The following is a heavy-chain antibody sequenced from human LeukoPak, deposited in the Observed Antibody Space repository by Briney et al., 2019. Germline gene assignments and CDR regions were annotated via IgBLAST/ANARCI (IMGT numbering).Heavy chain of an antibody. D-gene: IGHD6-19*01. CDR1: GFTFSDYY. CDR2: ISSGSSYT. J-gene: IGHJ4*02. Sequence: PGGSLRLSCAASGFTFSDYYMSWIRQAPGKGLEWVSYISSGSSYTNYADSVKGRFTISRDNAKNSLYLQMNSLRAEDTAIYYCTTWASYGGGWVAYWGQGTLVTVSS. V-gene: IGHV3-11*03. CDR3: TTWASYGGGWVAY.